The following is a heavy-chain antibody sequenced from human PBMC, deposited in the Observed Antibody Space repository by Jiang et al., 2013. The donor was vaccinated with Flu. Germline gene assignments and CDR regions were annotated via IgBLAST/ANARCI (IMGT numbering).Heavy chain of an antibody. CDR2: INAGNGNT. Sequence: GAEVKKPGASVTVSCKASGYAFIYSAIHWVRQAPGQGLEWMGWINAGNGNTRYSQNFQGRVTITRDTSASTVYMDLSSLRSEDTAVYYCARDAPGATKYFDHWGQGTLITVSS. V-gene: IGHV1-3*01. D-gene: IGHD1-1*01. CDR1: GYAFIYSA. J-gene: IGHJ4*02. CDR3: ARDAPGATKYFDH.